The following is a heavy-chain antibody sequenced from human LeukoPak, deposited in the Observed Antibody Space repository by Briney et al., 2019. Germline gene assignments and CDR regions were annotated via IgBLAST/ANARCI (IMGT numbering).Heavy chain of an antibody. CDR2: ISYDGSNK. J-gene: IGHJ4*02. D-gene: IGHD3-22*01. CDR3: AKVYGGRYDSSGRDFDY. V-gene: IGHV3-30*18. Sequence: GGSLRLSCAASGFTFSSYGMHWVRQAPGKGLEWVAVISYDGSNKYYADSVKGRFTISRDNSKNTLYLQMNSLRAEDTAVYYCAKVYGGRYDSSGRDFDYWGQGTLVTVSS. CDR1: GFTFSSYG.